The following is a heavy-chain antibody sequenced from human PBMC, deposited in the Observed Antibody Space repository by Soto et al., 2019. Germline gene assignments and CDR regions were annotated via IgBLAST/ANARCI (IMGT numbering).Heavy chain of an antibody. J-gene: IGHJ4*02. Sequence: QVQLQESGPGLVKPSETLPLTCTVSGGSISSYYWSWIRQPPGKGLEWIGYIYYSGSTNYNPSLKSRVTISVDTSKNQFSLKLSSVTAADTAVYYCARSDGRYWGQGTLVTVSS. CDR2: IYYSGST. V-gene: IGHV4-59*01. CDR3: ARSDGRY. CDR1: GGSISSYY.